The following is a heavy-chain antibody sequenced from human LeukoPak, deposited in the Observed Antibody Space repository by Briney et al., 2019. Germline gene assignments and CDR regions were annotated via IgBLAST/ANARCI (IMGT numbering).Heavy chain of an antibody. CDR3: ARGGAARLHFQN. J-gene: IGHJ1*01. Sequence: NPSETLSLTCTVSGGSISTYYWNWIRQPPGKGLEWIGYIYHSGSTNYNPSLQSRVTISADTSKNQFSLNLNSVTAADTAVYYCARGGAARLHFQNWGQGTLVTVSS. CDR1: GGSISTYY. D-gene: IGHD6-6*01. CDR2: IYHSGST. V-gene: IGHV4-59*01.